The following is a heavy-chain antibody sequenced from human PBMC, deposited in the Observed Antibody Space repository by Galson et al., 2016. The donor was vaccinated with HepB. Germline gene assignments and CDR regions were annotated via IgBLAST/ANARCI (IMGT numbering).Heavy chain of an antibody. CDR2: IRSKAYAETT. CDR1: GFTFGDYA. CDR3: ARGVGPAYMDV. V-gene: IGHV3-49*03. Sequence: SLRLSCAASGFTFGDYAMSWFRQAPGKRLEYIGFIRSKAYAETTEYAASVEGTFTISRDDSKSSVYLQMNSLRDEDTAVYYCARGVGPAYMDVWGKGTTVTVSS. J-gene: IGHJ6*03. D-gene: IGHD5/OR15-5a*01.